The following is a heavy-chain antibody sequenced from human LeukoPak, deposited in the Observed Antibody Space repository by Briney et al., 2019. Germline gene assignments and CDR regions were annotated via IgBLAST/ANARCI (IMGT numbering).Heavy chain of an antibody. CDR2: IYPADSDI. V-gene: IGHV5-51*01. Sequence: GESLKISCKGSGYSINNYWIGWVRQMPGKGLEWMGIIYPADSDIRYSPSFQGQVTISADRSISTAYLQWSSLKASDTAMYYCARQEYCSGGSCYTWFDPWGQGTLVTISS. CDR3: ARQEYCSGGSCYTWFDP. D-gene: IGHD2-15*01. J-gene: IGHJ5*02. CDR1: GYSINNYW.